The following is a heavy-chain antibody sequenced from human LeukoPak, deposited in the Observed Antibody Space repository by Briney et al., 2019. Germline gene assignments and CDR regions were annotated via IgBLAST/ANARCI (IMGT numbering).Heavy chain of an antibody. CDR1: GGSITSDY. CDR3: SRGGANDL. J-gene: IGHJ5*02. CDR2: IFTSGST. Sequence: SETLSLTCTVVGGSITSDYWSWIRQPAGKGLEWIGRIFTSGSTAYNPSPKSRVTMSLDTSKNQFFLKLSSVTAADTAAYFCSRGGANDLWGQGTLVTVSS. D-gene: IGHD4/OR15-4a*01. V-gene: IGHV4-4*07.